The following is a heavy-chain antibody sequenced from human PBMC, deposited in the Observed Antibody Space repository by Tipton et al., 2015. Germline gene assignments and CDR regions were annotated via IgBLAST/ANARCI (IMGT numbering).Heavy chain of an antibody. D-gene: IGHD3-10*01. CDR3: ARKKRWDYYGSGSYLGPYYYYHGMDV. Sequence: TLSLTCTVSGGSISSYYWSWIRQPPGKGLEWIGYTRYSGSTKYNPSLQSRVTISLDTSKNQFSPKLSSVTAADTAVYYCARKKRWDYYGSGSYLGPYYYYHGMDVWGQGTTVTVSS. J-gene: IGHJ6*02. CDR1: GGSISSYY. V-gene: IGHV4-59*01. CDR2: TRYSGST.